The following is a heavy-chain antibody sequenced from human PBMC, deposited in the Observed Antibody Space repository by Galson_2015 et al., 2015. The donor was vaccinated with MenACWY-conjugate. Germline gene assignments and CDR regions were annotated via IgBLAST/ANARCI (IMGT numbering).Heavy chain of an antibody. CDR3: AKGLRSAHSYGAFDI. Sequence: SLRLSCATSGFTFSDYTMGWVRQAPGKGLEWVSTITGSGGTTYYADSVKGRFSTSRDNSKNTLDVQMNSLRVEDTAVYYCAKGLRSAHSYGAFDISGQGTMVTVSS. CDR1: GFTFSDYT. V-gene: IGHV3-23*01. CDR2: ITGSGGTT. D-gene: IGHD2-21*02. J-gene: IGHJ3*02.